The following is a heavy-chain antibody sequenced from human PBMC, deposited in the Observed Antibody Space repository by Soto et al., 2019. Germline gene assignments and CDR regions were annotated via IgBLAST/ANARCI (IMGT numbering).Heavy chain of an antibody. Sequence: QITLKEAGPTLVKPTQTLTLTGTFSGFSLITSGVGVGWIRQPPGKALEWLALLYWDDAKGYSTSLKSRPTITKDTSKNQVVLTMTNMDPADTATYYCAHTMAPRIFDYWGQGTLVTVAS. CDR1: GFSLITSGVG. V-gene: IGHV2-5*02. CDR3: AHTMAPRIFDY. CDR2: LYWDDAK. J-gene: IGHJ4*02.